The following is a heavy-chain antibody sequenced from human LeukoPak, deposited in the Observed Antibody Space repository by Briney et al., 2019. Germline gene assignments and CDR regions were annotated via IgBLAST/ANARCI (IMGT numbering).Heavy chain of an antibody. Sequence: PSXTLSLTCTVSGGSISSGDYYWSWIRQPPGKGLEWIGYIYYSGSTYYNPSLKSRVTISVDTSKDQFSLKLSSVTAADTAVYYCAREQAAVADFDYWGQGTLVTVSS. D-gene: IGHD6-19*01. J-gene: IGHJ4*02. V-gene: IGHV4-30-4*08. CDR3: AREQAAVADFDY. CDR2: IYYSGST. CDR1: GGSISSGDYY.